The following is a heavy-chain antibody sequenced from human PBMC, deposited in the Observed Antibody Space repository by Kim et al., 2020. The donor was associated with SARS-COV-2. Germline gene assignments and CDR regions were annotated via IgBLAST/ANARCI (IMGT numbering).Heavy chain of an antibody. CDR1: GYTFTSYA. CDR3: ARAKMDLRRGSGSYYLCWFDP. D-gene: IGHD1-26*01. J-gene: IGHJ5*02. Sequence: ASVKVSCKASGYTFTSYAMHWVRQAPGQRLEWMGWINAGNGNTKYSQKFQGRVTITRDTSASTAYMELSSLRSEDTAVYYCARAKMDLRRGSGSYYLCWFDPWGQGTRVTVSS. CDR2: INAGNGNT. V-gene: IGHV1-3*01.